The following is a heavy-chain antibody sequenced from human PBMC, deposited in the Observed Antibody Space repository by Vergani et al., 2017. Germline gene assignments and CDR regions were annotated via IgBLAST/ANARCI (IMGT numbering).Heavy chain of an antibody. J-gene: IGHJ4*02. CDR2: INHSGST. CDR3: ARGGYDILTGYPIDY. D-gene: IGHD3-9*01. Sequence: QVQLQQWGAGLLTPSETLSLTCAVYGGSFSGYYWSWIRQPPGKGLEWIGEINHSGSTNYNPSLKSRVTISVDTSKNQFSLKLSSVTAADTAVYYCARGGYDILTGYPIDYWGQGTLVTVSS. CDR1: GGSFSGYY. V-gene: IGHV4-34*01.